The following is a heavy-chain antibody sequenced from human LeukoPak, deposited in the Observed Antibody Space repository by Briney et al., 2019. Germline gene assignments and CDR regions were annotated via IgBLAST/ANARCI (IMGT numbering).Heavy chain of an antibody. J-gene: IGHJ4*02. CDR1: GGTFSSYA. CDR2: IIPIFGTA. V-gene: IGHV1-69*05. CDR3: ARSGSWSYTEFDY. D-gene: IGHD3-10*01. Sequence: SVKVSCKASGGTFSSYAISWVRQAPGQGLEWMGGIIPIFGTANYAQKFQGRVTITTDESTSTAYMELSSVRSEDTAGYYCARSGSWSYTEFDYWGQGTLVIVSS.